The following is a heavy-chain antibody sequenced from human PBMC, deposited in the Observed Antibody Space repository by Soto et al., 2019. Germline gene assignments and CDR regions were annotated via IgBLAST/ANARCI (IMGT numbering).Heavy chain of an antibody. Sequence: GGSLRLSCEASGFIFTNYWMHWVRQVPGKGLVWVSRIDTSGSSTSYADSVKGRLTISRDNAKNTVSLQMNSLRAEDTGVYYCAKDSWYFDLWSQGSLVTVSS. CDR2: IDTSGSST. CDR3: AKDSWYFDL. J-gene: IGHJ4*02. V-gene: IGHV3-74*01. CDR1: GFIFTNYW. D-gene: IGHD6-13*01.